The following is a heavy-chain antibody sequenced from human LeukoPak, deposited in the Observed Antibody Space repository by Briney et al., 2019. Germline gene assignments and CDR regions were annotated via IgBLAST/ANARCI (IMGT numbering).Heavy chain of an antibody. V-gene: IGHV4-59*01. CDR3: ARSVGSGSYYYYYYYYMDV. Sequence: SETLSLTCTVSGGSISNYYWSWIRQPPGKGLEWIGYVHYSGSTNYNPPLKSRVTISVDTSKNQFSLKLNSVTAADTAVYYCARSVGSGSYYYYYYYYMDVWGKGTTVTISS. D-gene: IGHD3-10*01. J-gene: IGHJ6*03. CDR1: GGSISNYY. CDR2: VHYSGST.